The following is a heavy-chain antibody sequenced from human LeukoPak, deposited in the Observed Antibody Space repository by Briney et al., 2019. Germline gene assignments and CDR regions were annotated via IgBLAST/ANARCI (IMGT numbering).Heavy chain of an antibody. Sequence: GGSLRLSCAASGFTFASYGMSWVRQAPGKGLEWVSGITGSGSSTFYADSVKGRCTISRDNSKNTLYLQVNNLRGEDTAVYYCAKLGGYSYGHEEYWGQGTQVTVSS. V-gene: IGHV3-23*01. CDR1: GFTFASYG. CDR2: ITGSGSST. CDR3: AKLGGYSYGHEEY. D-gene: IGHD5-18*01. J-gene: IGHJ4*02.